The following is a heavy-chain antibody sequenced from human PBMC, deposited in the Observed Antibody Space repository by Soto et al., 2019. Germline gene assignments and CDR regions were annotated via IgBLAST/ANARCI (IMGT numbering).Heavy chain of an antibody. CDR3: AKFVGRQVPAAMTSRTGAFDI. D-gene: IGHD2-2*01. V-gene: IGHV3-23*01. J-gene: IGHJ3*02. Sequence: GGSLRLSCAASGFTFSSYAMSWVRQAPGKGLEWVSAISGSGGSTYYADSVKGRFTISRDNSKNTLYRQMNSLRAEDTAVYYCAKFVGRQVPAAMTSRTGAFDIWGQGTMVTVSS. CDR1: GFTFSSYA. CDR2: ISGSGGST.